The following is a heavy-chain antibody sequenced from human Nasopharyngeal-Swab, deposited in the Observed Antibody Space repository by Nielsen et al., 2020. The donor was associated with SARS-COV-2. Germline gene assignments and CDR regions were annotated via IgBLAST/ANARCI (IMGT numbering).Heavy chain of an antibody. J-gene: IGHJ5*02. CDR3: ARSVDPSYSSSWYNWFDP. Sequence: SVKVSCKASGGTFSSYAISWVRQAPGQGLEWVGGIIPIFGTANYAQKFQGRVTITADESTSTAYMELSSLRSEDTAMYYCARSVDPSYSSSWYNWFDPWGQGTLVTVSS. D-gene: IGHD6-13*01. V-gene: IGHV1-69*13. CDR1: GGTFSSYA. CDR2: IIPIFGTA.